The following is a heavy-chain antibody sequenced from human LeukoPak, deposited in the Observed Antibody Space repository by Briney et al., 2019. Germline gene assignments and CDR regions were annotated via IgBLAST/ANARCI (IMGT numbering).Heavy chain of an antibody. D-gene: IGHD5-24*01. Sequence: PGGSLRLSCAASGFTFSSYSMNWVRQAPGKGLEWISYISSSSSTIYYADSVKGRFTISRDNVKNSLYPQMNSLRAEDTAVYYCARRGWHFDYWGQGTLVTVSS. CDR3: ARRGWHFDY. CDR2: ISSSSSTI. J-gene: IGHJ4*02. CDR1: GFTFSSYS. V-gene: IGHV3-48*01.